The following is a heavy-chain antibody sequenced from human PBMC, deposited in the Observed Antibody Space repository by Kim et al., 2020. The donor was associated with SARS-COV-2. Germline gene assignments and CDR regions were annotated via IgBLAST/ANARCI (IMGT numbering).Heavy chain of an antibody. CDR1: GGSISSYY. D-gene: IGHD3-10*01. CDR2: IYYSGST. V-gene: IGHV4-59*01. CDR3: ARGVQLLWFGKNLSWFDP. J-gene: IGHJ5*02. Sequence: SETLSLTCTVSGGSISSYYWSWIRQPPGKGLEWIGYIYYSGSTNYNPSLKSRVTISVDTSKNQFSLKLSSVTAADTAVYYCARGVQLLWFGKNLSWFDPWGQGTLVTVSS.